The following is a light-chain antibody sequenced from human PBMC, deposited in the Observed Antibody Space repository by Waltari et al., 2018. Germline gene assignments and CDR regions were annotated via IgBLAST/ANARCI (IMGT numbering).Light chain of an antibody. CDR2: EVS. Sequence: QSALTQPASVSGSPGQSITISCTGPSSDVGAYNYVSWYQQHPGKAPKLMIYEVSNRPSGVSNRFSGSKSGNTASLTISGLQAEDEADYYCSSYTSSIVVFGGGTKLTVL. CDR1: SSDVGAYNY. V-gene: IGLV2-14*01. J-gene: IGLJ2*01. CDR3: SSYTSSIVV.